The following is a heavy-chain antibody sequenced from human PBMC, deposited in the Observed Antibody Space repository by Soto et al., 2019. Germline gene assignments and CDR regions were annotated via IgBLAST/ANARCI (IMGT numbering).Heavy chain of an antibody. Sequence: GGSLRLSCASSGFTFSSYWMSWVRQAPGKGLEWVANIKQDGSEKYYVDSVKGRFTISRDNAKNSLYLQMNSLRAEDTAVYYCARLYILGDLSSYDVFDIWGQGTMVTVSS. CDR3: ARLYILGDLSSYDVFDI. J-gene: IGHJ3*02. CDR1: GFTFSSYW. D-gene: IGHD3-16*02. CDR2: IKQDGSEK. V-gene: IGHV3-7*01.